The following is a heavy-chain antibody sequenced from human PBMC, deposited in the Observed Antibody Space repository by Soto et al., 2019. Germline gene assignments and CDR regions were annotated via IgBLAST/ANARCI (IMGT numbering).Heavy chain of an antibody. V-gene: IGHV5-10-1*01. CDR3: ARLNKRGYCSGGSCLSYYYYGMDV. Sequence: GESLKISCKGSGYSFTSYWISWVRQMPGKGLEWMGRIDPSDSYTNYSPSFQGHVTISADKSISTAYLQWSSLKASDTAMYYCARLNKRGYCSGGSCLSYYYYGMDVWVQGTTVTVSS. J-gene: IGHJ6*02. CDR1: GYSFTSYW. D-gene: IGHD2-15*01. CDR2: IDPSDSYT.